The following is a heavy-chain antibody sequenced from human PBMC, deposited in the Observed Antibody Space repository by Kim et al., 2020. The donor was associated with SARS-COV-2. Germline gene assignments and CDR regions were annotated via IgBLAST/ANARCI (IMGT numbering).Heavy chain of an antibody. V-gene: IGHV3-23*01. J-gene: IGHJ4*02. CDR3: AKASSGYVNAGRYFDY. CDR1: GFTFSSYA. CDR2: ISGSGGST. Sequence: GGSLRLSCAASGFTFSSYAMSWVRQAPGKGLEWVSAISGSGGSTYYADSVKGRFTISRDNSKNTLYLQMNSLRAEDTAVYYCAKASSGYVNAGRYFDYWGQGTLVTVSS. D-gene: IGHD5-12*01.